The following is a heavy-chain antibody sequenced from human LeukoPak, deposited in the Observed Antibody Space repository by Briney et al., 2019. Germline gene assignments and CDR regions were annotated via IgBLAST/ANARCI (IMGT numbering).Heavy chain of an antibody. CDR2: ISSTGSSV. Sequence: GGSLRLSCVASGFTFSSFEMTWVRQAPGKGLEWASYISSTGSSVYYADSVKGRFTLSRDNANKSLFLQMNSLKDEDTAVYYCARGLYKNGWYYFDYWGQGTLVTVSS. J-gene: IGHJ4*02. CDR3: ARGLYKNGWYYFDY. D-gene: IGHD6-19*01. CDR1: GFTFSSFE. V-gene: IGHV3-48*03.